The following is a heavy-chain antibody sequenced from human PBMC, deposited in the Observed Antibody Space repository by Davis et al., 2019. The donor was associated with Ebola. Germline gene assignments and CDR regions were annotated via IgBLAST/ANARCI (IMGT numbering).Heavy chain of an antibody. CDR3: TTPSTVTTMYFDL. J-gene: IGHJ2*01. CDR1: GFTFSNAW. V-gene: IGHV3-15*01. Sequence: GESLKISCAASGFTFSNAWMSWVRQAPGKGLEWVGLIKRKTDGGTTDYAAPVKGRFAMSRDDSKNTLYLQMNSLKIDDTAVYYCTTPSTVTTMYFDLWGRGTLVTVSS. D-gene: IGHD4-17*01. CDR2: IKRKTDGGTT.